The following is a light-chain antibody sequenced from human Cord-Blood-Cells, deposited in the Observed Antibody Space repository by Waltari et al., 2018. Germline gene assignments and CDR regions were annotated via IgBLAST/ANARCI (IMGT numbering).Light chain of an antibody. V-gene: IGLV1-40*01. J-gene: IGLJ2*01. CDR1: SSNIGAGYD. Sequence: QSVLTQPPSVSGAPGQRVTISCTGSSSNIGAGYDVHWYQQLPGTAPKLLIYGNSNRPSGVPDRFSGSKSGTSASLAIIGLQAEDEADYYCRSYDSSLSGVVFGGGTKLTVL. CDR2: GNS. CDR3: RSYDSSLSGVV.